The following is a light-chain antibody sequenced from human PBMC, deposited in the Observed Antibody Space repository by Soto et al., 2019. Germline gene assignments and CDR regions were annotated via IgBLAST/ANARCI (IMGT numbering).Light chain of an antibody. CDR1: SGHSSYA. J-gene: IGLJ1*01. CDR3: QTWVTGIYV. V-gene: IGLV4-69*01. CDR2: LNSDGSH. Sequence: QPVLTQSPSASASLGASVKLTCTLSSGHSSYAIAWHQQQPEKGPRYLMKLNSDGSHNKGDGIPDRFSGSSSGAERYLTISSLQSEDEFDYYCQTWVTGIYVFGTGTKVTVL.